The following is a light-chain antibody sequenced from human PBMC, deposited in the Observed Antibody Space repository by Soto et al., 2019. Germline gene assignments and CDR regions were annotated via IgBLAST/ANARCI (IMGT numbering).Light chain of an antibody. V-gene: IGKV3D-11*03. J-gene: IGKJ1*01. CDR2: DTS. CDR1: QGIGDT. Sequence: EVVMPQSPATLSVSPGEGVTLSCRASQGIGDTLAWYQHKPGQTPRLLIYDTSTRATGIPARFSGSGSGTDFTLTINSLAPEDFAIYYCHQRQSWPRTFGQGTKVDIK. CDR3: HQRQSWPRT.